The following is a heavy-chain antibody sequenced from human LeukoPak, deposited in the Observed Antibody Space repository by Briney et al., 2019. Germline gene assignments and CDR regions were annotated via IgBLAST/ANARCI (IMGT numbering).Heavy chain of an antibody. D-gene: IGHD4-17*01. J-gene: IGHJ6*02. CDR2: ISSSDSYI. CDR3: ARATVVTEPSYYGMDV. CDR1: GFTFSSYW. Sequence: GGSLRLSCAASGFTFSSYWMSWVRQAPGRGLEWVSSISSSDSYIYYADSVKGRFTISRDNAKNSLYLQMNSLRAEDTAVYYCARATVVTEPSYYGMDVWGQGTTVTVSS. V-gene: IGHV3-21*01.